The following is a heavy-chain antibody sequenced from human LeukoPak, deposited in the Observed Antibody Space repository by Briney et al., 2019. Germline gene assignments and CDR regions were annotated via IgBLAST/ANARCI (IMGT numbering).Heavy chain of an antibody. V-gene: IGHV3-7*01. Sequence: PGGSLRLSCGASGFTFGAYWMYWVRQAPGKGLEWVGCIKEDGSEKHYADSVKGRFTISRDNAKNSLFLQMNSLRAEDTAVYYCARVGIVVVPADAFDIWGQGTMVTVSS. J-gene: IGHJ3*02. CDR3: ARVGIVVVPADAFDI. D-gene: IGHD2-2*01. CDR1: GFTFGAYW. CDR2: IKEDGSEK.